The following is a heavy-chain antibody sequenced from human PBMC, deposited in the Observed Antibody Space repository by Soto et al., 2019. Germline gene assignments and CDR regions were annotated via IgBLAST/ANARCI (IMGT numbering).Heavy chain of an antibody. V-gene: IGHV1-69*13. J-gene: IGHJ4*02. CDR1: GGTFSSYA. Sequence: SVKVSCKASGGTFSSYAISWVRQAPGQGLEWMGGIIPIFGTANYAQKFQGRVTITADESTSTAYMELSSLRSEDTAVYYCASSYDSSGQFDYWGQGTLVTVSS. CDR3: ASSYDSSGQFDY. D-gene: IGHD3-22*01. CDR2: IIPIFGTA.